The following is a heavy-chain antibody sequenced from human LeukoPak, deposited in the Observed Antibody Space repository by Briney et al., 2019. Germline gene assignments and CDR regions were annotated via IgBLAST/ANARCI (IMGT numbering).Heavy chain of an antibody. V-gene: IGHV4-34*01. CDR1: GGSFSGYY. CDR3: ARGVSQNPIS. J-gene: IGHJ4*02. Sequence: KPSETLSLTCAVYGGSFSGYYWSWIRQPPGKGLEWIGEINHSGSTNYNPSLKSRVTISVDTSKNQFSLKLSSVTAADTAVYYCARGVSQNPISWGQGTLVTVSS. CDR2: INHSGST. D-gene: IGHD1-14*01.